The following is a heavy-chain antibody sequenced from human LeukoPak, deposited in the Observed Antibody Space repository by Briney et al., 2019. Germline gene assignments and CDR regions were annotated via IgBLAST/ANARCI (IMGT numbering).Heavy chain of an antibody. Sequence: GASVKVSCKASGYTFTGYYMHWVRQAPGQGLEWMGWINPDSGGRNYAQKFQGRVTMTRDTSISTAYMELGTLRSDDTAVYYCARDRKAQNRPYCGGDCYPHYWAQGTLVTVSS. D-gene: IGHD2-21*02. J-gene: IGHJ4*02. CDR3: ARDRKAQNRPYCGGDCYPHY. CDR1: GYTFTGYY. V-gene: IGHV1-2*02. CDR2: INPDSGGR.